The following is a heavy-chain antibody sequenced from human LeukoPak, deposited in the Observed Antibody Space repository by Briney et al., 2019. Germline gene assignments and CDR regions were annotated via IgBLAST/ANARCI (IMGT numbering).Heavy chain of an antibody. D-gene: IGHD1-26*01. Sequence: PSETLSLTCTVSGGSISSYYWSWIRQPPGKGLEWIGDIYYSGSTNYNPSLKSRVTISVDTSKNQFPLKLSSVTAADTAVYYCARTLGATLFDYWGQGTLVTVSS. CDR3: ARTLGATLFDY. J-gene: IGHJ4*02. CDR2: IYYSGST. CDR1: GGSISSYY. V-gene: IGHV4-59*01.